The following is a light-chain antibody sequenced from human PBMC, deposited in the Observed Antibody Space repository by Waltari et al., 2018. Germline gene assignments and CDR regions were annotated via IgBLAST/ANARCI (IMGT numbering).Light chain of an antibody. V-gene: IGKV4-1*01. CDR2: WAS. Sequence: DIVMTQSPDSLAVSLGARATINCKSSQTVLYSSNNKNYLAWYQQKPGQPPKLLIYWASTRESGVPDRFSGSGSGTDFTLTISSLQAEDVAVYYCQQYYSSPYTFGQGTQLEIK. J-gene: IGKJ2*01. CDR3: QQYYSSPYT. CDR1: QTVLYSSNNKNY.